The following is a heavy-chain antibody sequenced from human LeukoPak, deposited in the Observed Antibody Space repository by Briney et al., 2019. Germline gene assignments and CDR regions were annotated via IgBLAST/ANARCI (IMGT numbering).Heavy chain of an antibody. CDR2: IVVGSGNT. D-gene: IGHD1-26*01. CDR3: ARDGGKVGATGPFDF. V-gene: IGHV1-58*02. CDR1: GFTFTSSA. J-gene: IGHJ4*02. Sequence: ASVKVSCKASGFTFTSSAMQWVRQARGQRLEWIGWIVVGSGNTNYAQKFQERVTITRDMSTSTAYMELSRLRSDDTAVYYCARDGGKVGATGPFDFWGQGTLVNVPS.